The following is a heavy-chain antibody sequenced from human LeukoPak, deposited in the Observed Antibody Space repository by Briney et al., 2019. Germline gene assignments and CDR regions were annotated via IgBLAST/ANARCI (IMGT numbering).Heavy chain of an antibody. Sequence: SETLSLTCAVYGGSFSGYYWSWTRQPPGKGLEWIGEINHSGSTNYNPSLKSRVTISVDTSKNQFSLKLSSVTAADTAVYYCARLRWYLKNSPFDYWGQGTLVTVSS. CDR1: GGSFSGYY. D-gene: IGHD4-23*01. CDR3: ARLRWYLKNSPFDY. V-gene: IGHV4-34*01. CDR2: INHSGST. J-gene: IGHJ4*02.